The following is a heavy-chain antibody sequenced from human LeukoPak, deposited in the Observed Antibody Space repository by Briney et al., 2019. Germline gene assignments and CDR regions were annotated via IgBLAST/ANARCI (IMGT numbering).Heavy chain of an antibody. Sequence: PGGSLRLSCAASGFTFSNNWMHWVRQAPGKGLVWVSRINSDGRTTTYADSVKGRFTISRDNAKNTLYLQMNSLRAEDTAVYYCARDRNLWFGEFFFDYWGQGTLVTVSS. V-gene: IGHV3-74*01. J-gene: IGHJ4*02. CDR1: GFTFSNNW. CDR2: INSDGRTT. CDR3: ARDRNLWFGEFFFDY. D-gene: IGHD3-10*01.